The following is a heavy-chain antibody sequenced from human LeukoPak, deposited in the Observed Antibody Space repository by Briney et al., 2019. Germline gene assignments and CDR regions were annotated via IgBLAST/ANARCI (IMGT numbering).Heavy chain of an antibody. CDR1: GGSISSYY. CDR2: IYYSGST. CDR3: ARGMRRSIIWQQLSFWFDP. J-gene: IGHJ5*02. V-gene: IGHV4-59*01. D-gene: IGHD6-13*01. Sequence: SETLSLTCTVSGGSISSYYWSWIRQPPGKGLEWIGYIYYSGSTNYNPSLKSRVTIPVDTSKNQFSLKLSSVTAADTAVYYCARGMRRSIIWQQLSFWFDPWGQGTLVTVSS.